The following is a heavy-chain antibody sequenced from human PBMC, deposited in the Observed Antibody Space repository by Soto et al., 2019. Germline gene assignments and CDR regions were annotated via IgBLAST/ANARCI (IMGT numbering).Heavy chain of an antibody. CDR3: ATGPPGAVTGDFDY. D-gene: IGHD6-19*01. CDR1: GFTFSNAC. CDR2: IRSKADGGAA. Sequence: GGSLRLSCAASGFTFSNACINWVRQAPGKGLEWVGLIRSKADGGAADYAAPVRGRFTISRDDSKNTMYLQMYSLETEDTAVYYCATGPPGAVTGDFDYWGQGTLVTVSS. J-gene: IGHJ4*02. V-gene: IGHV3-15*07.